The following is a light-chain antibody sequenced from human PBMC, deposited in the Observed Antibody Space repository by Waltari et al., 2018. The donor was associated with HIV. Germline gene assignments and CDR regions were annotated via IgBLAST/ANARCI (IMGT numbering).Light chain of an antibody. J-gene: IGLJ1*01. V-gene: IGLV8-61*01. CDR2: NTN. CDR3: VLYVGSGIYV. Sequence: QTVVTQEPSFAVSPGGTVTLTYGFASGPVSTTYDPRWYRQTPGQSPRTLIYNTNIRSSGVPDRFSGSILGNKAALTITGAQADDESHYYCVLYVGSGIYVFGPGTEVTVL. CDR1: SGPVSTTYD.